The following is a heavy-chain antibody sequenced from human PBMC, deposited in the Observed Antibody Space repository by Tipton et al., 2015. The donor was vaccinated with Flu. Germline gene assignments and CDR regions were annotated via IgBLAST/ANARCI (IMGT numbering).Heavy chain of an antibody. V-gene: IGHV1-46*01. Sequence: QVQLVQSGAEVKKPGASVKASCKASGYTFTTYYIHWVRQAPGQGLEWMGIINPAGGNTKYTQKFQGRVTVTRDTSTSTVYMELRSLRSEDTAVYYCARGGDDWDDAFYIWGQGTMVTVSS. J-gene: IGHJ3*02. D-gene: IGHD3-9*01. CDR3: ARGGDDWDDAFYI. CDR2: INPAGGNT. CDR1: GYTFTTYY.